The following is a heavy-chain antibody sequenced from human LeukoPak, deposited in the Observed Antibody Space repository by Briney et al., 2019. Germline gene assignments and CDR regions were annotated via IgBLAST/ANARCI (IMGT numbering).Heavy chain of an antibody. CDR3: ATLASSGSYFDY. D-gene: IGHD1-26*01. Sequence: KPSETLSLTCTVSGGSISSSNYYWAWIRQPPGKGLEWIGSIYYTGSTYYNPSLQSRVTISVDTSKNQFSLKLSSVTAADTAVYYCATLASSGSYFDYWGQGTLVTVSS. V-gene: IGHV4-39*07. CDR1: GGSISSSNYY. J-gene: IGHJ4*02. CDR2: IYYTGST.